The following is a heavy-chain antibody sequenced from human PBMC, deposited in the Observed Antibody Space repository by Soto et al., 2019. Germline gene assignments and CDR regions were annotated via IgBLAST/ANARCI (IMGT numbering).Heavy chain of an antibody. D-gene: IGHD3-3*01. CDR3: AKYHDLNYSYMDV. CDR1: GFTFSSYA. Sequence: PGGSLRLSCAASGFTFSSYAMSWVRQAPGKGLEWVSAISGSGGSTYYEDSVEGRLTISRDNSKNTLHLQMNSLRVEDTAVYYCAKYHDLNYSYMDVWGKGTTVTVSS. V-gene: IGHV3-23*01. J-gene: IGHJ6*03. CDR2: ISGSGGST.